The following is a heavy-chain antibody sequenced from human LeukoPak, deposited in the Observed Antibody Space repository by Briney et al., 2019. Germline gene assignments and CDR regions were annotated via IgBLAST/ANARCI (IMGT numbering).Heavy chain of an antibody. D-gene: IGHD3-10*01. V-gene: IGHV1-69*06. CDR3: AFGYYGSGSLPYYFDY. CDR2: IIPIFGTA. J-gene: IGHJ4*02. Sequence: SVKVPCRASGGTFSSYAISWVRQAPGQGLEWMGGIIPIFGTANYAQKFRGRVTITADKSTSTAYMELSSLRSEDTAVYYCAFGYYGSGSLPYYFDYWGQGTLVTVSS. CDR1: GGTFSSYA.